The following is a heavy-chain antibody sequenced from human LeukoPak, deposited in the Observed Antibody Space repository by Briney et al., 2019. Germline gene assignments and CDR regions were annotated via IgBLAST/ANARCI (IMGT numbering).Heavy chain of an antibody. Sequence: KPSETLSLTCTVSGGSISSSSYYWGWIRQPPGKGLEWIGSIYYSGSTYYNPSLKSRVTISVDTSKNQFSLKLSSVTAADTAVYYCASSSSGSYGNCFDYWGQGTLVTVSS. CDR2: IYYSGST. CDR1: GGSISSSSYY. V-gene: IGHV4-39*01. CDR3: ASSSSGSYGNCFDY. D-gene: IGHD1-26*01. J-gene: IGHJ4*02.